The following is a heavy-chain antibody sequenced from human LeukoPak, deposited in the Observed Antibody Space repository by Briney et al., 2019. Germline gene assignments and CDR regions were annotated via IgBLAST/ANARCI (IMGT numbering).Heavy chain of an antibody. CDR1: GFTFSSYW. CDR3: ATQYDFWSGYPDY. D-gene: IGHD3-3*01. J-gene: IGHJ4*02. Sequence: GGSLRLSCAASGFTFSSYWMSWVRQAPGKGLEWVANIKQDGSEKYYVDSVKGRFTISRDNAKNSLYLQMNSLRAEDTAVYYCATQYDFWSGYPDYWGQGTLVTVSS. V-gene: IGHV3-7*01. CDR2: IKQDGSEK.